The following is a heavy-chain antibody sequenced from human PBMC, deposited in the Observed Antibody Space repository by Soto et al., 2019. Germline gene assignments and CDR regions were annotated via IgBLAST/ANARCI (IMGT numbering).Heavy chain of an antibody. V-gene: IGHV4-31*03. J-gene: IGHJ5*02. CDR2: IYYSGST. CDR1: GGSISSGGYY. CDR3: ARSGEYYDSSGYYYGYGPGWFDP. Sequence: TSETLSLTCTVSGGSISSGGYYWSWIRQHPGKGLEWIGYIYYSGSTYYNPSLKSRVTISVDTSKNQFSLKLSSVTAADTAVYYCARSGEYYDSSGYYYGYGPGWFDPWGQGTLVTVSS. D-gene: IGHD3-22*01.